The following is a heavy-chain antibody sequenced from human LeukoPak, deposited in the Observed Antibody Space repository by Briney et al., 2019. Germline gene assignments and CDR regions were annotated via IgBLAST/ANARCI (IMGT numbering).Heavy chain of an antibody. CDR2: ISYDGSNK. CDR3: ASEGAAAAN. V-gene: IGHV3-30-3*01. J-gene: IGHJ4*02. CDR1: GFTFSSYA. D-gene: IGHD6-13*01. Sequence: RSLRLSCAASGFTFSSYAMHWVRQAPGKGLEWVAVISYDGSNKYYADSVKGRFTISRDNSKNTLYLQMNSLRAEDTAVYYCASEGAAAANWGQGTLVTVSS.